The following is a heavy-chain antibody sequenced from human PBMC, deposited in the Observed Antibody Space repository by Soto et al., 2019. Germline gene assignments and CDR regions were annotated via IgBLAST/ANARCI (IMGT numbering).Heavy chain of an antibody. J-gene: IGHJ6*02. Sequence: GGSLRLSCAASGFTFSSYGMHWVRQAPGKGLEWVAVIWYDGSNKYYADSVKGRFTISRDNSKNTLYLQMNSLRAEDPAVYYCARDLSSAGYSSSWHDIYYYYGMDVWGQGTTVTVSS. D-gene: IGHD6-13*01. CDR1: GFTFSSYG. CDR2: IWYDGSNK. V-gene: IGHV3-33*01. CDR3: ARDLSSAGYSSSWHDIYYYYGMDV.